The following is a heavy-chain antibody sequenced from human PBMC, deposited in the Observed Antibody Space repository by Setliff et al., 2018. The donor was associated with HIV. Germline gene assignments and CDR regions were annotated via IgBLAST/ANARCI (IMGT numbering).Heavy chain of an antibody. Sequence: SETLSLTCAVSGYSISSGYYWAWIRQPPGKGLEWIGHIYHTGSTYSNPSLKRRVTISVDTSKNQFSLKLTSVTAANTAVYYCARLESGVFDIWGQGTMVTVSS. J-gene: IGHJ3*02. CDR2: IYHTGST. D-gene: IGHD2-8*01. V-gene: IGHV4-38-2*01. CDR1: GYSISSGYY. CDR3: ARLESGVFDI.